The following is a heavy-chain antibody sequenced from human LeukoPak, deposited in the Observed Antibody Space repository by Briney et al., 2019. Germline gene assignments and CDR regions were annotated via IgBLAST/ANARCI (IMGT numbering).Heavy chain of an antibody. Sequence: PSETLSLTCAVSGGTVRDHYWSWIRQPPGKGLEWIAEIHHSGSTKYNPSLQSRVTISMDTSMNQFSLKLNSMTAADTAVYYCSSHVSAAAGGRWGPGTLVTISS. CDR3: SSHVSAAAGGR. V-gene: IGHV4-34*01. CDR2: IHHSGST. D-gene: IGHD6-13*01. CDR1: GGTVRDHY. J-gene: IGHJ4*02.